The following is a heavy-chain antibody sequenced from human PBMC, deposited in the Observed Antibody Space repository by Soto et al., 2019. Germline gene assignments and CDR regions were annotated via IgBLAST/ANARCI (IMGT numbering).Heavy chain of an antibody. D-gene: IGHD2-15*01. CDR2: IYHSGST. V-gene: IGHV4-4*02. J-gene: IGHJ5*02. CDR3: AGGRYCSGGSCYRGRWFDP. Sequence: QVQLQESGPGLVKPSGTLSLTCAVSSGSISSSNWWSWVRQPPGKGLEWIGEIYHSGSTNYNPSRKSRVTISVDKSKNQFSLKLSSVTAADTAVYYCAGGRYCSGGSCYRGRWFDPWGQGTLVTVSS. CDR1: SGSISSSNW.